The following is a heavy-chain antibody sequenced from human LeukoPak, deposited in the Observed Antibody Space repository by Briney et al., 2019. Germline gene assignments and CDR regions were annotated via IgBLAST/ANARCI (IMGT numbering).Heavy chain of an antibody. V-gene: IGHV3-30-3*01. Sequence: GGSLRLSCAASGFTFSNYAMHWVRQAPGKGLEWVAVISYDGSNKYYADSVKGRFTISRDNSKNTLYLQMDSLRAEDTAVYYCASSHLAYCSGGSCYSGYWGQGTLVTVSS. D-gene: IGHD2-15*01. CDR3: ASSHLAYCSGGSCYSGY. J-gene: IGHJ4*02. CDR2: ISYDGSNK. CDR1: GFTFSNYA.